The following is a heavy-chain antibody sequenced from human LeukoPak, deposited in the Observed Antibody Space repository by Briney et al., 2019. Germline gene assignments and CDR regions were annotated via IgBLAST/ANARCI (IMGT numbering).Heavy chain of an antibody. J-gene: IGHJ4*02. Sequence: GGSLRLSCAASGFTFSSYEMNWVRQAPGKGLEWVAVISYDGSNKYYADSVKGRFTISRDNSKNTLYLQMNSLRAEDTAVYYCAKSGTAARSFDYWGQGTLVTVSS. V-gene: IGHV3-30*18. CDR1: GFTFSSYE. CDR2: ISYDGSNK. D-gene: IGHD6-6*01. CDR3: AKSGTAARSFDY.